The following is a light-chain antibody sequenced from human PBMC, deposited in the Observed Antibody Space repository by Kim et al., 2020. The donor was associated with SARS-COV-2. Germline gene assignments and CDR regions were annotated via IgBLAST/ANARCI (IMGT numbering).Light chain of an antibody. CDR2: RNN. V-gene: IGLV1-47*01. J-gene: IGLJ2*01. CDR1: TSNIGTNY. Sequence: SELTQPPSASGTPGQRVTISSSGSTSNIGTNYVSWYQHLPGTAPKLLIYRNNQRPSGVPDRFSGSKSGTSASLAISGLRSDDEADYYCAAWDDSLSGPVFGGGTQLTVL. CDR3: AAWDDSLSGPV.